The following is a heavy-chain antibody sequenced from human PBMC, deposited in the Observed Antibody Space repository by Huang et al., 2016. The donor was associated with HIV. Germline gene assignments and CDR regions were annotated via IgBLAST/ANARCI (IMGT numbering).Heavy chain of an antibody. CDR2: INHSEST. Sequence: QVQLQQWGAGLLRPSETLSLTCAVYGGSFSGYYGTWIRPPPGKGLEWIGEINHSESTNYNPPLKSRVTISVDTSRNQFSLTLTSVTAADTAVYYCARGQGGYYYYYMDVWGKGTTVTVSS. J-gene: IGHJ6*03. CDR3: ARGQGGYYYYYMDV. V-gene: IGHV4-34*01. CDR1: GGSFSGYY.